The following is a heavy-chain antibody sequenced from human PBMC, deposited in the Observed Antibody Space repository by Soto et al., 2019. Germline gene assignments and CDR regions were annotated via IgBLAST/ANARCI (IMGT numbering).Heavy chain of an antibody. D-gene: IGHD2-15*01. CDR2: INAGNGNT. V-gene: IGHV1-3*01. CDR3: ARGPGGPDGPGDY. CDR1: GYTFTSYT. Sequence: QVQLVQSGAEVKKPGASVKVSCKASGYTFTSYTMHWVRQAPGQRLEWMGWINAGNGNTKYSQKFQGRVTITRDTSASTAYMELSSLRSEDTAVYYCARGPGGPDGPGDYWGQGTLVTVCS. J-gene: IGHJ4*02.